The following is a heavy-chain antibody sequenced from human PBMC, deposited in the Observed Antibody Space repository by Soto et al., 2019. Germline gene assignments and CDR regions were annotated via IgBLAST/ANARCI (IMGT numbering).Heavy chain of an antibody. V-gene: IGHV1-3*01. D-gene: IGHD3-9*01. Sequence: ASVKVSCKASGYTFTDFAMHWVRQAPGQRPEWMGWINAGSGTTKYSQKFHDRVTITRDTSASTAYMELSSLRSEDTAVYYCARDLTGYYDYWGQGTLVTVSS. CDR2: INAGSGTT. CDR1: GYTFTDFA. J-gene: IGHJ4*02. CDR3: ARDLTGYYDY.